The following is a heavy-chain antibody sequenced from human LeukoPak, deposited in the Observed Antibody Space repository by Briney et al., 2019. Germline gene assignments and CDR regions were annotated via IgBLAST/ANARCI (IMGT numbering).Heavy chain of an antibody. CDR3: ASFNAVGYSYGFDY. CDR2: IYHSGST. Sequence: SETLSLTCTVSGGSISSGGYYWSWIRQHPGEGLEWIGYIYHSGSTYYNPSLKSRVTISVDTSKNQFSLKLSSVTAADTAVYYCASFNAVGYSYGFDYWGQETLVTVSS. V-gene: IGHV4-31*03. CDR1: GGSISSGGYY. D-gene: IGHD5-18*01. J-gene: IGHJ4*02.